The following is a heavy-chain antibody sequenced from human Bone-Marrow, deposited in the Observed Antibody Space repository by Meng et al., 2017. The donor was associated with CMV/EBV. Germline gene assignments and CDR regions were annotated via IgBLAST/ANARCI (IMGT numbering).Heavy chain of an antibody. V-gene: IGHV2-70*20. J-gene: IGHJ4*02. Sequence: SGPTLVKPTQTLTLTCTFTGFSLSTSGMCVSWVGQTPRKALEWLALIDWDDDKYYSTSLKTRLTISKDTPKNQVVLTMTNMDPVDTAPYYCARGPSSSSAYFDYWGQGTLVTVSS. D-gene: IGHD6-13*01. CDR1: GFSLSTSGMC. CDR3: ARGPSSSSAYFDY. CDR2: IDWDDDK.